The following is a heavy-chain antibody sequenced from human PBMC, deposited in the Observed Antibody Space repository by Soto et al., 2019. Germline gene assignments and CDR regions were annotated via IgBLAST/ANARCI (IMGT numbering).Heavy chain of an antibody. D-gene: IGHD2-15*01. CDR2: INAGNGNT. V-gene: IGHV1-3*01. CDR3: ARGPGGPAGPGDY. CDR1: GYTFTSYA. J-gene: IGHJ4*02. Sequence: QVQLVQSGAEVKKPGASVKVSCKASGYTFTSYAMHWVRQTPGQRLEWMGWINAGNGNTKYSQKFQGRVTITRDTSATTAYMERSSLRSEDTAVYYCARGPGGPAGPGDYWGQVALVTVSA.